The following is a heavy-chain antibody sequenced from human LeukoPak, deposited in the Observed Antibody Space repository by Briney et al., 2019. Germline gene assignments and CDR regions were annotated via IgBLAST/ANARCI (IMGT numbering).Heavy chain of an antibody. CDR2: ISGSGGST. D-gene: IGHD2-2*02. J-gene: IGHJ4*02. CDR1: GFTFSSYA. V-gene: IGHV3-23*01. CDR3: AKSARYCSSTSCYIFFDY. Sequence: GGSLRLSCEASGFTFSSYAMSWVRQAPGKGLEWVSAISGSGGSTYYADSVKGRFTISRDNSKNTLYLQMNSLRAEDTAVYYCAKSARYCSSTSCYIFFDYWGQGTLVTVSS.